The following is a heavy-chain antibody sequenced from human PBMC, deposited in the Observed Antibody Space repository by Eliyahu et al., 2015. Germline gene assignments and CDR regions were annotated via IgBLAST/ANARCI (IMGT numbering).Heavy chain of an antibody. Sequence: QVQLVESGGGVVQPGGSLRLSCAASGFXFSSXGMHWVRQAPGKGLEWVAFIRYDGSNKYYADSVKGRFTISRDNSKNTLYLQMNSLRAEDTAVYYCAKVDTAMVGAINAFDIWGQGTMVTVSS. V-gene: IGHV3-30*02. CDR2: IRYDGSNK. CDR1: GFXFSSXG. CDR3: AKVDTAMVGAINAFDI. D-gene: IGHD5-18*01. J-gene: IGHJ3*02.